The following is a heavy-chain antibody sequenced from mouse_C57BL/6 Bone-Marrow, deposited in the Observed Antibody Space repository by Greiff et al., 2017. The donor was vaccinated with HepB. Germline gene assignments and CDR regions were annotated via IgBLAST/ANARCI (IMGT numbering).Heavy chain of an antibody. V-gene: IGHV1-66*01. D-gene: IGHD2-1*01. J-gene: IGHJ3*01. CDR1: GYSFTSYY. Sequence: QVQLKESGPELVKPGASVKISCKASGYSFTSYYIHWVKQRPGQGLEWIGWIYPGSGNTKYNEKFKGKATLTADTSSSTAYMQLSSLTSEDSAVYYCARGRLLPAWFAYWGQGTLVTVSA. CDR2: IYPGSGNT. CDR3: ARGRLLPAWFAY.